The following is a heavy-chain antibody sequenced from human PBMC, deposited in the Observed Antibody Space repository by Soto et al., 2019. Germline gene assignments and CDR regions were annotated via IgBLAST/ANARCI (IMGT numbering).Heavy chain of an antibody. CDR2: INPSGGST. Sequence: ASVKVSCKASGYTFTSYYMHWVRQAPGQGLEWMGIINPSGGSTSYAQKFQGRVTMTRDTSTSTVYMELSSLRSEDTAVYYCARVTVFLYCSGGSCYYFYFWGQGSLVPVSA. V-gene: IGHV1-46*03. J-gene: IGHJ4*02. CDR3: ARVTVFLYCSGGSCYYFYF. CDR1: GYTFTSYY. D-gene: IGHD2-15*01.